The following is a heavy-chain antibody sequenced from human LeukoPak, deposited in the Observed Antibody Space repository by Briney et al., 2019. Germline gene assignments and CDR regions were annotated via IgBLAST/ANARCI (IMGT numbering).Heavy chain of an antibody. Sequence: GGSLRLSCAASGFTFSSYAMSWARQVPGKGLEWVSGISGSGDSTYYADSVKGRFTISRDNSKSTLYVQMNSLRAEDTAVYYCAKYDYYSSGIHWGQGTLVTVSS. D-gene: IGHD3-10*01. J-gene: IGHJ4*02. CDR3: AKYDYYSSGIH. CDR1: GFTFSSYA. CDR2: ISGSGDST. V-gene: IGHV3-23*01.